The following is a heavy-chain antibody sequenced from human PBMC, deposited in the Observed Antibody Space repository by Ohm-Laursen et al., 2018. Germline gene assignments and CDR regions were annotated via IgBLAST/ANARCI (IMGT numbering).Heavy chain of an antibody. CDR1: GFSLSTSKMC. V-gene: IGHV2-70*11. J-gene: IGHJ4*02. Sequence: TQTLTLTCTFSGFSLSTSKMCVNWIRQAPGKALEWLGRIDWDDDKYYSTSLKTSLTISKDTSKNQVVLTMTNMDPLNTAPYFFPWLTAGPDYFDYWGQGTLVTVSP. CDR3: PWLTAGPDYFDY. CDR2: IDWDDDK.